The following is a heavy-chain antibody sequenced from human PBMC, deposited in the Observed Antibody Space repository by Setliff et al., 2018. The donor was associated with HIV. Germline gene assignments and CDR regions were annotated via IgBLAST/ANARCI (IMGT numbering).Heavy chain of an antibody. J-gene: IGHJ4*01. Sequence: GASVKVSCKTSGYTFVHFDIDWVRHAPGQGLEWIGWMTPLTASTGYSRKFQGRVTLTRDLSTGTAYMELNSLISNDTAVYCCARAPARANGVFDFWGQGSLVTVSS. CDR1: GYTFVHFD. D-gene: IGHD2-8*01. V-gene: IGHV1-8*02. CDR3: ARAPARANGVFDF. CDR2: MTPLTAST.